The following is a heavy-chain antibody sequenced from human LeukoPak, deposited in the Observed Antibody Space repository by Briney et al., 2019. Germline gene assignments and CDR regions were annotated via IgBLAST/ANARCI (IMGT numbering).Heavy chain of an antibody. CDR2: IYSGGST. D-gene: IGHD2/OR15-2a*01. CDR3: ARALGSNFDF. Sequence: GGSLRLSCAASGFTVSSNYMSWVRQAPGKGLELVSVIYSGGSTYYADSVKGRFTISRDNSKNTLYLQMNSLSAEDTAVYYCARALGSNFDFWGQGTPVTVSS. CDR1: GFTVSSNY. V-gene: IGHV3-66*01. J-gene: IGHJ4*02.